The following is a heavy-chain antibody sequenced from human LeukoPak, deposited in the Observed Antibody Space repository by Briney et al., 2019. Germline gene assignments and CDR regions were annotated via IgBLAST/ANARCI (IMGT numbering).Heavy chain of an antibody. CDR3: ARPRAAVGATIDY. CDR2: IYPGDSDT. V-gene: IGHV5-51*01. Sequence: GESLKISCKGSGYSFTTYWIGWVRQMPGKGLEWMGIIYPGDSDTRYSPSFQGQVTISADKSISTAYLQWNSLKASDTAIYYCARPRAAVGATIDYWGQGTLVTVSS. J-gene: IGHJ4*02. CDR1: GYSFTTYW. D-gene: IGHD1-26*01.